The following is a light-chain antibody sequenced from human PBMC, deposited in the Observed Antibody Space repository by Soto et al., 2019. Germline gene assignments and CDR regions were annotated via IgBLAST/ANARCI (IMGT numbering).Light chain of an antibody. CDR2: AAS. CDR1: QYIGRY. CDR3: QQTYRTPLT. J-gene: IGKJ4*01. Sequence: DIQMTQSPSSLSASVGDRVTITCRAGQYIGRYLNWYQQKPGKAPXXLXYAASSLHSGVTSRFSGSGSGTDFTLTISSLRPEDFATYSCQQTYRTPLTFGGATKVHI. V-gene: IGKV1-39*01.